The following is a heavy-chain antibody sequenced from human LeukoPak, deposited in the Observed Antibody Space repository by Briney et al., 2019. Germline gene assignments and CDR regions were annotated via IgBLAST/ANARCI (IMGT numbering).Heavy chain of an antibody. Sequence: SETLSLTCAVYGGSFSGYYWSWIRQPPGKGLEWIGEINHSGSTNYNPSLKSRVTISVDTSKNQFSLKLSSVTAADTAVYYCARGRGVYYGWGSSFDYWGQEPLVTVSS. J-gene: IGHJ4*02. D-gene: IGHD3-10*01. CDR1: GGSFSGYY. V-gene: IGHV4-34*01. CDR3: ARGRGVYYGWGSSFDY. CDR2: INHSGST.